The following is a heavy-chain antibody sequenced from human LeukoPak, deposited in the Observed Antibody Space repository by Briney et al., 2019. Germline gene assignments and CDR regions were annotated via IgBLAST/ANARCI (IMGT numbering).Heavy chain of an antibody. Sequence: ASVKVSCKASGYTFTSYAMNWVRQAPGQGLEWMGWINTNTGNPTYAQGFTGRFVFSLDTSVSTAYLQISSLKAEDTAVYYCASTLESSGWYDYFDYWGQGTLVTVSS. CDR2: INTNTGNP. D-gene: IGHD6-19*01. CDR1: GYTFTSYA. V-gene: IGHV7-4-1*02. J-gene: IGHJ4*02. CDR3: ASTLESSGWYDYFDY.